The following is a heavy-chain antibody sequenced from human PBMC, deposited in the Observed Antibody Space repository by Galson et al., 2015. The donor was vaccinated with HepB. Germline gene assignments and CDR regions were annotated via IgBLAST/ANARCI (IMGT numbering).Heavy chain of an antibody. J-gene: IGHJ3*01. D-gene: IGHD2-2*01. CDR3: ARGEYCSPTSCYRAFDL. CDR2: ISHDGSDT. CDR1: GFTFNFFA. V-gene: IGHV3-30*04. Sequence: SLRLSCAASGFTFNFFAINWVRQAPGKGLEWVAVISHDGSDTYYADSVKGRFTISSDDAKSSLFLQMNRLRAEGTAVYYCARGEYCSPTSCYRAFDLWGQGTMVTVS.